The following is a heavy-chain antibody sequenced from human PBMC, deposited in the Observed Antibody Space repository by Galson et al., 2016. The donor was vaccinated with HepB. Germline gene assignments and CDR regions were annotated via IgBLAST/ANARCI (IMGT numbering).Heavy chain of an antibody. D-gene: IGHD1-14*01. CDR1: GFSVGGHA. CDR3: ARIPDQ. V-gene: IGHV3-53*01. Sequence: SLRLSCAASGFSVGGHAMSWVRQAPGKGLEWVSVVYGGGRTFYPDSVKGRFTISRDNSKNMVFLQMDSLRGEDTAVYYCARIPDQWGQGILVTVSS. CDR2: VYGGGRT. J-gene: IGHJ4*02.